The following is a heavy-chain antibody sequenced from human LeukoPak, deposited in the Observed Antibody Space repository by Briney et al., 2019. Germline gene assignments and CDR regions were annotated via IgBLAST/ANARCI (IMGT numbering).Heavy chain of an antibody. V-gene: IGHV4-34*01. D-gene: IGHD3-16*01. CDR3: ARHYGT. J-gene: IGHJ5*02. CDR1: SGSFSDYY. CDR2: INHSGNT. Sequence: PSETLSLTCAVYSGSFSDYYWSWIRLSPGKGLEWIGEINHSGNTHYSSALKSRVTISVDTSKNQFSLKLSSVTAADTAVYYCARHYGTWGQGTLVTVSS.